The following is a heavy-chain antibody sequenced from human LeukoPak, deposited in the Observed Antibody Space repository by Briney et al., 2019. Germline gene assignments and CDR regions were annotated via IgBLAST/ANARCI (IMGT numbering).Heavy chain of an antibody. CDR1: GFTFNNYW. V-gene: IGHV3-7*01. J-gene: IGHJ6*03. CDR3: ARDRVTTSSWPRVEYYYMDV. D-gene: IGHD4-11*01. CDR2: IKQDGSEK. Sequence: GGSLRLSCAASGFTFNNYWMNWVRQAPGKGLEWVANIKQDGSEKYYVDSVKGRFTISRDNARNSLYLQMNSLRAEDTAVYYCARDRVTTSSWPRVEYYYMDVWGKGATVTISS.